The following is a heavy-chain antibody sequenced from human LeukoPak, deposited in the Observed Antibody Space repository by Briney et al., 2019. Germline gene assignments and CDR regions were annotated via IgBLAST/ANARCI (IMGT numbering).Heavy chain of an antibody. J-gene: IGHJ4*02. D-gene: IGHD2-2*01. Sequence: PGGSLRLSCAASGFTVSSNYMSWVRQAPGKGLEWVSVIYSGGSTYYADSVKGRFTISRDNSKNTLYLQMNSLRAEDTAVYYCARPQGGVPAAIGRHYFDYWGQGTLVTVSS. CDR2: IYSGGST. CDR1: GFTVSSNY. CDR3: ARPQGGVPAAIGRHYFDY. V-gene: IGHV3-53*05.